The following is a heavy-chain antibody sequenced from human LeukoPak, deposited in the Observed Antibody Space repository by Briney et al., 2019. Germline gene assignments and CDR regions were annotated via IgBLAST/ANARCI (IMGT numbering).Heavy chain of an antibody. J-gene: IGHJ4*02. CDR2: INPSGGST. V-gene: IGHV1-46*01. CDR3: ASQGYSGYDCAY. D-gene: IGHD5-12*01. CDR1: GYTFTSYY. Sequence: KVSCKASGYTFTSYYMHWLRQAPGQGLEWMGIINPSGGSTSYAQKFQGRVTMTRDTSTSTVYMELSSLRSEDTAVYYCASQGYSGYDCAYWGQGTLVTVSS.